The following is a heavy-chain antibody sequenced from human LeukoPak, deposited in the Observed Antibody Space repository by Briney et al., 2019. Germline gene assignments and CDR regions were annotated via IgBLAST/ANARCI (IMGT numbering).Heavy chain of an antibody. Sequence: GGSLRLSCAASGFTFSSYDMHWVRHAPGKGLEWVSAICTAGDTYYPGSVKGRFTISSENAKNSLYLQMNSLRDGDTAVYYCARALRKMYQLLSSSYYYYYGMDVWGQGTTVTVAS. CDR1: GFTFSSYD. V-gene: IGHV3-13*01. CDR3: ARALRKMYQLLSSSYYYYYGMDV. J-gene: IGHJ6*02. D-gene: IGHD2-2*01. CDR2: ICTAGDT.